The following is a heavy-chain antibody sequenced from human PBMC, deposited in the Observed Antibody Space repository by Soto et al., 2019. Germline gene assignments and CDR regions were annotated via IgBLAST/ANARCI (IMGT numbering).Heavy chain of an antibody. J-gene: IGHJ6*02. D-gene: IGHD3-16*01. CDR1: LSSYA. CDR3: AKGDLFVGGTIYGMDV. Sequence: GGSLRLSCAVSLSSYAMTWVRQAPGKGLEWVAGISVSGGSTNYAVSVKGRFTISRDNDKKTVCLQMNSLRAEDTAVYYCAKGDLFVGGTIYGMDVWGQGTTVTVSS. V-gene: IGHV3-23*01. CDR2: ISVSGGST.